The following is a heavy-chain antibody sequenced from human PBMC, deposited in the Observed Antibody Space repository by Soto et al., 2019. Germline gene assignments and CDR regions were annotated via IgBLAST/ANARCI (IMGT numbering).Heavy chain of an antibody. J-gene: IGHJ4*02. D-gene: IGHD3-3*02. V-gene: IGHV3-23*01. CDR3: AKITFLEWLLFDY. CDR2: ISGSGGST. CDR1: GFTFSGYA. Sequence: LGLSCAASGFTFSGYALSWVRQAPGKGLEWVSAISGSGGSTYYADSVKGRFTISRDNSKNTLYLQMNSLRAEDTAVYYCAKITFLEWLLFDYWGQGTLVTVSS.